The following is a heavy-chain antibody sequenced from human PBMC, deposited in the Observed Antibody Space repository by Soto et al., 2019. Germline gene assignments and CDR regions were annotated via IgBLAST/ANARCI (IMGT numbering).Heavy chain of an antibody. CDR3: ATPLRFLEWLPSDYYYYYGMDV. CDR2: IYYSGST. CDR1: GGSISSSSYY. D-gene: IGHD3-3*01. J-gene: IGHJ6*02. V-gene: IGHV4-39*01. Sequence: SETLSLTCTVSGGSISSSSYYWGWIRQPPGKGLEWIGSIYYSGSTYYNPSLKSRVTISVDTSKNQFSLKLSSVTAADTAVYYCATPLRFLEWLPSDYYYYYGMDVWGQGTTVTVSS.